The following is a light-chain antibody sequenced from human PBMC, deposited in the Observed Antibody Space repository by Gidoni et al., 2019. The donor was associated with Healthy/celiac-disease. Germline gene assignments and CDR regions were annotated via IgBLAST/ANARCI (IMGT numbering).Light chain of an antibody. CDR1: SSNTGAGYD. Sequence: SVLTPPPPVSGAPAQRVTISCTGSSSNTGAGYDVNGYQQLPGTAPKLLIYGNSNRPSGVPDRFSGSKSGTSAALAITGLQAEDEADYYCQSYDSSLSQGVFGTGTKVTVL. CDR2: GNS. CDR3: QSYDSSLSQGV. V-gene: IGLV1-40*01. J-gene: IGLJ1*01.